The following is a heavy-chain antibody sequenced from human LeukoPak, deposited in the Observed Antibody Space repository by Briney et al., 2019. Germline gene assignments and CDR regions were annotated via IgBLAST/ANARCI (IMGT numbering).Heavy chain of an antibody. J-gene: IGHJ4*02. D-gene: IGHD5-18*01. Sequence: SETLSLTCAVYGGSFSGYYWSWIRQPPGKGLEWLGEINHSGSTNYNPSLKSRVTTSVVTSKNQFSLKLSSVNAADAAVYYCARGVIRGYSYGRDDWGQGTLVTVSS. CDR2: INHSGST. CDR1: GGSFSGYY. V-gene: IGHV4-34*01. CDR3: ARGVIRGYSYGRDD.